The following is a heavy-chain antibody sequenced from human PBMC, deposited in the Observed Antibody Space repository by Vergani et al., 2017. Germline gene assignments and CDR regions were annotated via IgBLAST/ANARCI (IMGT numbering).Heavy chain of an antibody. CDR2: INTYTGNP. V-gene: IGHV7-4-1*02. CDR3: ARDADCVPSCHYGMDV. CDR1: VYIFKDNG. Sequence: QVQMVQSGSELRTPGASVKVSCQASVYIFKDNGINWVRQAPGQGLKWMGKINTYTGNPTYAQGFTGRFVFTLDTSVGTAYLQISSLKAKATAVYFCARDADCVPSCHYGMDVWGHGTAVTVS. J-gene: IGHJ6*02. D-gene: IGHD2-2*01.